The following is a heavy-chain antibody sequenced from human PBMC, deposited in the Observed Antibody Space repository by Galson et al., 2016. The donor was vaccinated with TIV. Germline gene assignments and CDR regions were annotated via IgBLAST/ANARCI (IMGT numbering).Heavy chain of an antibody. J-gene: IGHJ4*02. CDR1: GDSLSELV. Sequence: SVKVSCKVSGDSLSELVMHWVRQAPGKGLEWMGGFDPEAGRTIYAQKFHGRVTVTEGTATDTAYMEVNNLRSDDTAVYYCATVAWFPGLSLDSWGQGTLVTVSS. D-gene: IGHD3-22*01. V-gene: IGHV1-24*01. CDR3: ATVAWFPGLSLDS. CDR2: FDPEAGRT.